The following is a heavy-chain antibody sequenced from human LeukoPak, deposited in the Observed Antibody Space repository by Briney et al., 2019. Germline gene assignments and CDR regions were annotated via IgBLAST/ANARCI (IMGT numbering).Heavy chain of an antibody. Sequence: RGSLRLSCVASGFSLSIAWMSWVCQAPGKGLEWVGRIKSRGDGETRDYAARVKDRFIISRDDSKNTLYLEMNSLRPEDTAVYHCAAVGHYLSNAFNTWGQGTFVTVSA. CDR3: AAVGHYLSNAFNT. D-gene: IGHD2/OR15-2a*01. J-gene: IGHJ3*02. CDR1: GFSLSIAW. CDR2: IKSRGDGETR. V-gene: IGHV3-15*01.